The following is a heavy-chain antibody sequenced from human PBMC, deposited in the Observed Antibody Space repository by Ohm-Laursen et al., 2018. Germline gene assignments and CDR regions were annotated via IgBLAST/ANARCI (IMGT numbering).Heavy chain of an antibody. Sequence: GSSVKVSCKASGYTFTSYGISWVRQAPGQGLEWMGWISAYTGNTNYAQKLQGRVTMTTDTSTSTAYMELRSLRSDDTAVYYCARGPSYYYDSSGNFDYWGQGTLVTVSS. D-gene: IGHD3-22*01. CDR1: GYTFTSYG. CDR2: ISAYTGNT. CDR3: ARGPSYYYDSSGNFDY. V-gene: IGHV1-18*01. J-gene: IGHJ4*02.